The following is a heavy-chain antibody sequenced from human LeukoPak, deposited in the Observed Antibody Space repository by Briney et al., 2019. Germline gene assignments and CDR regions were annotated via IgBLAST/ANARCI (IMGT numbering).Heavy chain of an antibody. CDR2: INPTGGST. D-gene: IGHD6-6*01. V-gene: IGHV1-46*01. CDR3: ARTAARRFDY. Sequence: ASVKVSCKASGYTFPSYFMHWVRQAPGQGLEWMGIINPTGGSTTYTQKFQGRVTMTRDTSTSTVYMELSSLRSDDTAVYYCARTAARRFDYWGQGTLVTVSS. CDR1: GYTFPSYF. J-gene: IGHJ4*02.